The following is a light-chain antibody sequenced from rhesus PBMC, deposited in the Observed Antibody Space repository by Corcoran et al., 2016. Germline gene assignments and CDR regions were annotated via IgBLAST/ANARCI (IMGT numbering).Light chain of an antibody. CDR3: QHHSGTPYS. J-gene: IGKJ2*01. V-gene: IGKV1-74*01. CDR1: ENVNNY. CDR2: KAS. Sequence: DIQMTQSPSSLSSSVGARVIITSRTSENVNNYLNWYQQKQGKAPKILIYKASTVQSGVPSRFSGSGSGTDYTFTISSLQSEDVATYGCQHHSGTPYSFGQGSKVEIK.